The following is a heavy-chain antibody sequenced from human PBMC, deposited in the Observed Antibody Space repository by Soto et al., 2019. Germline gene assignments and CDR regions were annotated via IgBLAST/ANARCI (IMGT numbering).Heavy chain of an antibody. CDR1: GFTFDDYA. J-gene: IGHJ4*02. CDR2: INWNSGTV. D-gene: IGHD7-27*01. Sequence: EVQLVASGGGLGQPGRSLRLSCAASGFTFDDYAMHWVRQAPGKGLEWVSGINWNSGTVGYADSVKGRFTISRDTAKNSLYLEMRSLRAEDTAFYFCAKETQANLGTGGFDYWGQGSLVAVSS. V-gene: IGHV3-9*01. CDR3: AKETQANLGTGGFDY.